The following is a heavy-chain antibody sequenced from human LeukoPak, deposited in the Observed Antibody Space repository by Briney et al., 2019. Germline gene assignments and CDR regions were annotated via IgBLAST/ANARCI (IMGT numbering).Heavy chain of an antibody. J-gene: IGHJ4*02. D-gene: IGHD3-10*01. CDR2: IIHIFGTA. V-gene: IGHV1-69*13. CDR3: ARDGEIYGSGSSRFDY. CDR1: EGTFSSYA. Sequence: GASVKVSCKASEGTFSSYAISWVRQAPGQGLEWMGGIIHIFGTANYAQKFQGRVTITADESTSTAYMELSSLRSEDTAVYYCARDGEIYGSGSSRFDYWGQGTLVTVSS.